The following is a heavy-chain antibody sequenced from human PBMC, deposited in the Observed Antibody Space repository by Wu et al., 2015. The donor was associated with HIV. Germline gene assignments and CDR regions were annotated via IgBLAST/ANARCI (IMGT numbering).Heavy chain of an antibody. V-gene: IGHV1-18*01. CDR2: ISAYNGNT. CDR3: ARDEGRLPRSNYYGSGSYSPDAFDI. CDR1: GYTFTSYG. J-gene: IGHJ3*02. Sequence: QVQLVQSGAEVKKPGASVKVSCKASGYTFTSYGISWVRQAPGQGLEWMGWISAYNGNTNYAQKLQGRVTMTTDTSTSTAYMELRSLRSDDTAVYYCARDEGRLPRSNYYGSGSYSPDAFDIWGQGTMVTVSS. D-gene: IGHD3-10*01.